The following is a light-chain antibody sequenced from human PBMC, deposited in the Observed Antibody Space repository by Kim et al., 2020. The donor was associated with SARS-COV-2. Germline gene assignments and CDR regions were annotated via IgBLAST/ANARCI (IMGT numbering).Light chain of an antibody. V-gene: IGKV3-11*01. CDR1: QSVSRS. CDR3: QQRSNWPRYT. J-gene: IGKJ2*01. Sequence: LSPGDRATHSCRASQSVSRSLAWYQQKPGQAPRLLIYDASTRATGIPARFSGSGSGTDFTLTISSLEPEDFAVYYCQQRSNWPRYTFGQGTKLEI. CDR2: DAS.